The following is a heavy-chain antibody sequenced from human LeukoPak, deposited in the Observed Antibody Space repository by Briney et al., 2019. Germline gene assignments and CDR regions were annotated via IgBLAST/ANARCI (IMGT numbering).Heavy chain of an antibody. CDR2: VSAYNGNT. CDR3: ARDCGGDCYPTFDY. CDR1: GYTFTSYG. V-gene: IGHV1-18*01. J-gene: IGHJ4*02. D-gene: IGHD2-21*02. Sequence: GASVKVSCTASGYTFTSYGISWVRQAPGQGLEWMGWVSAYNGNTNYAQKLQGRVTMTTDTSTSTAYMELRSLRSDDTAVYYCARDCGGDCYPTFDYWGQGTLVTVSS.